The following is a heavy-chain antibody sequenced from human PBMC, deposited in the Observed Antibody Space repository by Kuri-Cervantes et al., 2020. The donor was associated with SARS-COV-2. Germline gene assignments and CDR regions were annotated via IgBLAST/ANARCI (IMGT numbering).Heavy chain of an antibody. J-gene: IGHJ5*02. CDR3: APPVGGNSVPST. V-gene: IGHV3-21*01. Sequence: GESLKISCAASGFTFSSYSMNWVRQAPGKGLEWVSSISSSSSYIYYADSVKGRFTISRDNAENSLYLQMNSLRAEDTAVYYCAPPVGGNSVPSTWGQGTLVTVSS. D-gene: IGHD4-23*01. CDR2: ISSSSSYI. CDR1: GFTFSSYS.